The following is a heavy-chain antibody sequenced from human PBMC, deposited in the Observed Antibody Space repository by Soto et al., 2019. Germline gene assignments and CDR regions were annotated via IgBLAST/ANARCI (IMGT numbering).Heavy chain of an antibody. CDR3: ARVEENCSGGSCGDAFDS. CDR2: MNPNSGNT. D-gene: IGHD2-15*01. J-gene: IGHJ3*02. CDR1: GYTFTSYD. Sequence: GASVKVSCKASGYTFTSYDINWVRQATGQGLEWIGWMNPNSGNTGYAQKFQGRVTMTRNTSISTAYMELSSLRSEDTAVYYCARVEENCSGGSCGDAFDSWGQGTMVTVSS. V-gene: IGHV1-8*01.